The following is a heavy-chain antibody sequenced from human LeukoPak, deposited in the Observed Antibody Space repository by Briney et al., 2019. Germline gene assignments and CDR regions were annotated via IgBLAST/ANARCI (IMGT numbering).Heavy chain of an antibody. V-gene: IGHV7-4-1*02. CDR2: INTNTGNP. J-gene: IGHJ4*02. Sequence: ASVKVSCKASGYTFTDYTINWVRQAPGQGPEWMGFINTNTGNPTYAQGFTGRFIFSLDTSATTAYLQISSIKAEDTGVYYCARGGPFYSWGQRTLVTV. CDR1: GYTFTDYT. CDR3: ARGGPFYS.